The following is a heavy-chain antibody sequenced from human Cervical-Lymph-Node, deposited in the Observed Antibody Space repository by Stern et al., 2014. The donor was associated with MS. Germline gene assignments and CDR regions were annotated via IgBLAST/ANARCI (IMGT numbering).Heavy chain of an antibody. CDR2: IIPIIGLP. Sequence: VQLVASGSEVKKPGSSVKVSCKASGGTFSSSYAVSWVRQAPGQGLEWMGRIIPIIGLPNYAQKFQNRVTISADKSTSIVYLEVNSLTSEDTAVYYCARGIVTNRAAATLHNLFDPWGQGTRVTVSS. CDR3: ARGIVTNRAAATLHNLFDP. V-gene: IGHV1-69*09. CDR1: GGTFSSSYA. D-gene: IGHD2-15*01. J-gene: IGHJ5*02.